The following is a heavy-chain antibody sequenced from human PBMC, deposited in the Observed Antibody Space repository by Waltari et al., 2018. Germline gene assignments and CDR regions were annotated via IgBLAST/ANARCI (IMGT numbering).Heavy chain of an antibody. CDR2: FSNNGKP. CDR1: GGSISSTTYY. D-gene: IGHD2-15*01. J-gene: IGHJ4*02. Sequence: QLQLQESGPGLVKASETLSLTCSVSGGSISSTTYYWGLIRQPPGKGLEWVGSFSNNGKPYSHPSLMSPISISVATSKNQFARQLRSVTAADTAMYYCARPGRVGGGSLMGLDYLGQGTLVTVSS. V-gene: IGHV4-39*01. CDR3: ARPGRVGGGSLMGLDY.